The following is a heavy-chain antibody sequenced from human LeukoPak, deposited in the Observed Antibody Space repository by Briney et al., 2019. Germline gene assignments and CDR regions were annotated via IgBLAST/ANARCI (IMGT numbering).Heavy chain of an antibody. CDR3: ASSYSSGWYGGFDY. V-gene: IGHV1-18*01. Sequence: ASVKVTCKASGYTITSYGISWVRHPPGQGHELMGWISAYNGNTNYAQKLQGRVTMTTDTSTSTAYMELRSLRSDDTAVYYCASSYSSGWYGGFDYWGQGTLVTVSS. D-gene: IGHD6-19*01. CDR1: GYTITSYG. J-gene: IGHJ4*02. CDR2: ISAYNGNT.